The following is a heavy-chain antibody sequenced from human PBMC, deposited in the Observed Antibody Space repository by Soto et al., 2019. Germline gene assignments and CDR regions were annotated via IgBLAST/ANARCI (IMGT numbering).Heavy chain of an antibody. CDR1: GGTFSSYA. D-gene: IGHD3-10*01. CDR2: IIPIFGTA. Sequence: SVKVSCKASGGTFSSYAISWVRQAPGQGLEWMGGIIPIFGTANYAQKFQGRVTITADESTSTAYMELSSLRSEDTAVHYCARKAMSYGSGSYYNVGEYYFDYWGQGTLVTVSS. J-gene: IGHJ4*02. V-gene: IGHV1-69*13. CDR3: ARKAMSYGSGSYYNVGEYYFDY.